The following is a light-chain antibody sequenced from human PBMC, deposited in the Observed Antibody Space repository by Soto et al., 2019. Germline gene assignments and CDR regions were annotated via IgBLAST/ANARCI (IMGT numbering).Light chain of an antibody. CDR3: QQYSDYSRT. Sequence: IRMTQSPSSFSASTGDRVTITCRASQGISNYLAWYQQKPGKVPKLLIYAASTLQSGVPSRFSGSGSGTEFTLTISSLQPDDFATYFCQQYSDYSRTFGQGTKVDI. J-gene: IGKJ1*01. CDR1: QGISNY. CDR2: AAS. V-gene: IGKV1-27*01.